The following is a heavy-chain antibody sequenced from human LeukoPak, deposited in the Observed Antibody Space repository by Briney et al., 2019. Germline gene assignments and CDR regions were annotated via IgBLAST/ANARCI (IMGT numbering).Heavy chain of an antibody. D-gene: IGHD4-17*01. J-gene: IGHJ4*02. CDR2: ISGSGGAT. CDR1: GFTFSSYA. V-gene: IGHV3-64D*06. CDR3: VSLPRTTVTTSGDY. Sequence: GGSLPVSRSASGFTFSSYAMHWVRQAPGKGLEYVSAISGSGGATYYADSVKGRFTISRDNSKNTLYLQMSSLRPEDTAVYYCVSLPRTTVTTSGDYWGKGTL.